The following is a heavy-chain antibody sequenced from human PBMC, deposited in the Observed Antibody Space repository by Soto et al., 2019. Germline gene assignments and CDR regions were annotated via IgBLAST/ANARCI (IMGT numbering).Heavy chain of an antibody. J-gene: IGHJ5*02. V-gene: IGHV3-23*01. CDR3: AKRPGAAGPNNWFDP. D-gene: IGHD6-13*01. CDR1: GFTFSSYA. CDR2: ISGSGGST. Sequence: GGSLRLSCAASGFTFSSYAVSWVRQAPGKGLEWVSAISGSGGSTYYADSVKGRFTISRDNSKNTLYLQMNSLRAEDTAVYYCAKRPGAAGPNNWFDPWGQGTLVTVSS.